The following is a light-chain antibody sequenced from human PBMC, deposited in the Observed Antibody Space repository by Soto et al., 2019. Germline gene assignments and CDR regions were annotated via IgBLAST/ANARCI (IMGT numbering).Light chain of an antibody. CDR3: QQGYSRPRT. CDR1: QSIRSS. CDR2: TTS. Sequence: DIQMTQSPSSLSAYVGDRVTITCRASQSIRSSLNWYQQKPGKAPNHLIYTTSNLESGVPSRFSGSGSGTDFTLTISRLQPEDFATYFCQQGYSRPRTFGQGTKVE. J-gene: IGKJ1*01. V-gene: IGKV1-39*01.